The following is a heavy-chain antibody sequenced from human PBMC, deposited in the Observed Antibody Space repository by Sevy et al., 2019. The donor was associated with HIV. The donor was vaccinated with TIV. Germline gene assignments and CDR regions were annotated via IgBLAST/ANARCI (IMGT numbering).Heavy chain of an antibody. J-gene: IGHJ6*02. V-gene: IGHV3-21*01. CDR2: ISSSSSYI. CDR1: GFTFSSYS. D-gene: IGHD3-22*01. Sequence: GGSLRLSCAASGFTFSSYSMNWVRQAPGKGLEWVSSISSSSSYIYYADSVKGRFTISRDNAKKSLYLQMNSLRAEDTAVYYCARAWDYYDSSGYYSGYYYYGMDVWGQGTTVTVSS. CDR3: ARAWDYYDSSGYYSGYYYYGMDV.